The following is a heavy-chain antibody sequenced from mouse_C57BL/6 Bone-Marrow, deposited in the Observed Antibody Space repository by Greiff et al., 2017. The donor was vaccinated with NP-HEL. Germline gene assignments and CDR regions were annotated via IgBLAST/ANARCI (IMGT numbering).Heavy chain of an antibody. D-gene: IGHD1-1*01. V-gene: IGHV1-20*01. CDR1: GYSFTGYF. Sequence: EVQLQQSGPELVKPGDSVKISCKASGYSFTGYFMNWVMQSHGKSLEWIGRINPYNGDSFYNQKFTGKATLTVDKSSSTAHMELRSLTSEDSAVYYCARRGFITTEGEYFDVWGTGTTVTVSS. CDR2: INPYNGDS. J-gene: IGHJ1*03. CDR3: ARRGFITTEGEYFDV.